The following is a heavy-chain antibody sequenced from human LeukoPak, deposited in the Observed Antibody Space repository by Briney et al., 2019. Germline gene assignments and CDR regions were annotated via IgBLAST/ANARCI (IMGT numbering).Heavy chain of an antibody. D-gene: IGHD4-23*01. CDR2: INHSGST. Sequence: SETLSLTCAVYGGSFSGYYWSWIRQPPGKGLEWIGEINHSGSTNYNPSLKSRVTISVDTSKNQFSLKLSSVTAADTAVYYCAREFGHCYGDNCFYFFDTWGQGFRVTVSS. CDR1: GGSFSGYY. V-gene: IGHV4-34*01. J-gene: IGHJ4*02. CDR3: AREFGHCYGDNCFYFFDT.